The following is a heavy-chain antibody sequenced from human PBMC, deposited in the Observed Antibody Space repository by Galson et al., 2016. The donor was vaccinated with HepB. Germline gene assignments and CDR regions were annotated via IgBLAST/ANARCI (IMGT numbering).Heavy chain of an antibody. Sequence: SVKVSCKASGYAFSSFDINWVRRATGQGLEWVGRMNPNSVKTVYAQKFQGRVTMTRDTSITTAYLDLSCLRSDDTAVYYCARAVYGGSFDFWGQGTVVTVSS. CDR3: ARAVYGGSFDF. CDR1: GYAFSSFD. D-gene: IGHD4-23*01. V-gene: IGHV1-8*01. J-gene: IGHJ3*01. CDR2: MNPNSVKT.